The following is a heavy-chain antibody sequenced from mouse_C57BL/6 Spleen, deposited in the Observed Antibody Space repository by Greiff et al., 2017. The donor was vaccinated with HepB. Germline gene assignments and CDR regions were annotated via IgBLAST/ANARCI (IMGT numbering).Heavy chain of an antibody. D-gene: IGHD2-2*01. CDR3: ARTRDGYDGYAMDY. V-gene: IGHV1-81*01. J-gene: IGHJ4*01. Sequence: VQLQQSGAELARPGASVKLSCKASGYTFTSYGISWVKQRTGQGLEWIGEIYPRSGNTYYNEKFKGKATLTADKSSSTAYMELRSLTSEDSAVYFCARTRDGYDGYAMDYWGQGTSVTVSS. CDR1: GYTFTSYG. CDR2: IYPRSGNT.